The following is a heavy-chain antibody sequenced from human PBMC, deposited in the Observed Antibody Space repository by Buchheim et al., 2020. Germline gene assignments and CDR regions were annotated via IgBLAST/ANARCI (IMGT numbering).Heavy chain of an antibody. D-gene: IGHD3-22*01. CDR1: GYTFTGYY. CDR3: ARINYDSSGYPLFDY. J-gene: IGHJ4*02. CDR2: INPNSGGP. V-gene: IGHV1-2*05. Sequence: QVQLVQSGAEVKKPGASVKVSCKASGYTFTGYYMHWVRQAPGQGLEWMGRINPNSGGPNYAQKFQGRVTMTRDTSISPAYMELSRLRSDDTVVYYCARINYDSSGYPLFDYWGQGTL.